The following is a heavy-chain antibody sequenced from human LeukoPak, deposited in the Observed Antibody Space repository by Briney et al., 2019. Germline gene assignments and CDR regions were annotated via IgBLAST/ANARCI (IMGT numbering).Heavy chain of an antibody. D-gene: IGHD4-17*01. Sequence: PGGSLRLSCAASGFTFSTYTMNWVRQAPGKGLEWVSSISSGGSFISYADSVRGRFTISRDNAKNSLYLQMNSLRAEDTAVYYCAGEVYGVYYFDYWGQGTLVTVSS. V-gene: IGHV3-21*01. CDR1: GFTFSTYT. J-gene: IGHJ4*02. CDR2: ISSGGSFI. CDR3: AGEVYGVYYFDY.